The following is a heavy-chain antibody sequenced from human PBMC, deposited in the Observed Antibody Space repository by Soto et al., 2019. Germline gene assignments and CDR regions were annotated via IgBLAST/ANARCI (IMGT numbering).Heavy chain of an antibody. V-gene: IGHV3-53*05. CDR2: IYSHGDT. D-gene: IGHD2-15*01. CDR1: GFTVSNNY. Sequence: EVRLVETGGDLIQPGGSLRLSCAVSGFTVSNNYMYWVRQPPGKGLEWVSLIYSHGDTRYADSVRGRFTVSRDNSNNTLYLQMNSLRSEDTAVYYCARKTDSGGNGGFWGQGTLVTVSS. CDR3: ARKTDSGGNGGF. J-gene: IGHJ4*02.